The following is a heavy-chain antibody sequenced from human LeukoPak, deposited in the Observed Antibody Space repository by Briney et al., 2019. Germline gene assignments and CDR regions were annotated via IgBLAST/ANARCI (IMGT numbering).Heavy chain of an antibody. CDR1: GGSISSYY. V-gene: IGHV4-4*07. CDR3: ARGEQLGDYYYYMDV. Sequence: SETLSLTCTVSGGSISSYYWSWIRQPAGKGLEWMGRSYTSGSTNYNPSLKSRVTMSVDTSKNQFSLKLSSVTAADTAVYYCARGEQLGDYYYYMDVWGKGTTVTVSS. J-gene: IGHJ6*03. D-gene: IGHD6-6*01. CDR2: SYTSGST.